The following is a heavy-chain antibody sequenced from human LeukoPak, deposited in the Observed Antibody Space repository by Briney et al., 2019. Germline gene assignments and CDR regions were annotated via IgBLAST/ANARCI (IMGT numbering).Heavy chain of an antibody. Sequence: GGSLRLSCAASGFTFSSYGMHWVRQAPGKGLGWVAVISYDGSNKYYADPVKGRFTISRDNSKNTLYLQMNSLRAEDTAVYYCAREGSSSEPREINAFDIWGQGTMVTVSS. CDR2: ISYDGSNK. D-gene: IGHD6-6*01. CDR3: AREGSSSEPREINAFDI. CDR1: GFTFSSYG. J-gene: IGHJ3*02. V-gene: IGHV3-30*04.